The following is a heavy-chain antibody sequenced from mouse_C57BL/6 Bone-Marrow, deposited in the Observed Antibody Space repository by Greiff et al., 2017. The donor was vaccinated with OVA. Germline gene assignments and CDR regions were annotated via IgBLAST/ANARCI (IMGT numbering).Heavy chain of an antibody. CDR3: AIPGGGNYYAMDY. V-gene: IGHV14-2*01. J-gene: IGHJ4*01. CDR2: IDPEDGET. Sequence: EVKLVESGAELVKPGASVKLSCTASGFNIKDYYMHWVKQRTEQGLEWIGRIDPEDGETKYAPKFPGKATITADTSSNTAYLQLSSLTSEDTAVYYCAIPGGGNYYAMDYWGQGTSVTVSS. CDR1: GFNIKDYY.